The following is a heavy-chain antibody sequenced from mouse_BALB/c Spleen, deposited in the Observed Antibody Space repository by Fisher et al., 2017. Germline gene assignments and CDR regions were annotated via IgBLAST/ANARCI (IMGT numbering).Heavy chain of an antibody. Sequence: RFTISRDNAKNTLYLQMSSLRSEDTAMYYCASHYYGRGDWYFDVWGAGTTVTVSS. V-gene: IGHV5-9-3*01. J-gene: IGHJ1*01. CDR3: ASHYYGRGDWYFDV. D-gene: IGHD1-1*01.